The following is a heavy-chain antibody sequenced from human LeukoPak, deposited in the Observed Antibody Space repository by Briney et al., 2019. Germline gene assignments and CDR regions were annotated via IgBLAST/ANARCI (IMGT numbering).Heavy chain of an antibody. CDR2: ISYDGSNK. D-gene: IGHD2-2*01. J-gene: IGHJ6*02. Sequence: GESLRLSCAASGFTFSSYGMHWVRQAPGKGLEWVAVISYDGSNKYYADSVKGRFTISRDNSKNTLYLQMNSLRAEDTAVYYCAKDHCSSTSCYGNYYGMDVWGQGTTVTVSS. CDR3: AKDHCSSTSCYGNYYGMDV. V-gene: IGHV3-30*18. CDR1: GFTFSSYG.